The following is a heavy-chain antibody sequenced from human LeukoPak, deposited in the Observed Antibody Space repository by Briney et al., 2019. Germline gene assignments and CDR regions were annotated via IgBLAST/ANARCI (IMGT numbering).Heavy chain of an antibody. Sequence: GGSLRLSCVASGFTFSSYAVTWVRQAPGKGLEWVSAISGSGGSTYYAVSVKGRFTISRDNSKNTLYLQMNSLRAEDTAVYSCAKTKGYPYYFDYWGQGILVTVSS. J-gene: IGHJ4*02. D-gene: IGHD6-13*01. CDR3: AKTKGYPYYFDY. CDR2: ISGSGGST. CDR1: GFTFSSYA. V-gene: IGHV3-23*01.